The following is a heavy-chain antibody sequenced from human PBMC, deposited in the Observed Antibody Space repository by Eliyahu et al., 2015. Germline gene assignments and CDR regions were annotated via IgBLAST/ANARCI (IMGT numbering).Heavy chain of an antibody. J-gene: IGHJ4*02. V-gene: IGHV4-59*01. CDR3: ARVTSSSRPFFDY. CDR2: IYYSGST. D-gene: IGHD6-13*01. CDR1: GGSISSYY. Sequence: QVQLQESGPGLVKPSETLSLTCTXXGGSISSYYWSWIRQPPGKGLEWIGYIYYSGSTNYNPSLKSRVTISVDTSKNQFSLKLSSVTAADTAVYYCARVTSSSRPFFDYWGQGTLVTVSS.